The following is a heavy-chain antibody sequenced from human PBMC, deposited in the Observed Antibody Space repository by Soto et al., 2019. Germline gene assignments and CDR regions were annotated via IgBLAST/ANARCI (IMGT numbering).Heavy chain of an antibody. V-gene: IGHV4-59*01. J-gene: IGHJ4*02. D-gene: IGHD6-6*01. CDR1: GGSIRNYY. Sequence: SETLSLTCTVSGGSIRNYYWSWIRQPPGKGLEWIGYIYDSGSTNYNPSLKSRVTISVDTSKNQFSLKLTSVTAADTAVYYCAAPPRYWGQGTLVTVPS. CDR3: AAPPRY. CDR2: IYDSGST.